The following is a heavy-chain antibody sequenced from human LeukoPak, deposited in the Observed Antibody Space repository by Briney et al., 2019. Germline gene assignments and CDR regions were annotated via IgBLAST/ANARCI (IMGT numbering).Heavy chain of an antibody. CDR3: VRGDSWFHY. CDR1: GYTFTSSS. D-gene: IGHD6-13*01. CDR2: ISGHNGNT. J-gene: IGHJ4*02. V-gene: IGHV1-18*01. Sequence: ASGKVSCKASGYTFTSSSISWVRQAPGQGLEWMGWISGHNGNTNYVQKFQGRVTMTTDTSTSTAYIQLTSLTFDDTAGYYCVRGDSWFHYGARGPLVPVP.